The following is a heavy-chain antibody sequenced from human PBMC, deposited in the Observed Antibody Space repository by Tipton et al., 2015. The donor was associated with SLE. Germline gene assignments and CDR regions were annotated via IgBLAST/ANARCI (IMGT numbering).Heavy chain of an antibody. CDR2: INHSGST. D-gene: IGHD1-1*01. CDR1: GGSFSGYY. J-gene: IGHJ4*02. Sequence: AGLVKPSEALSLTCTVYGGSFSGYYWSWIRQPPGKGLEWIGEINHSGSTNYNPSLKNRVTISVDTSKNQFSLKLSSVTAADTAVYYCARLETGTTSNFDYWGQGTLVTVSS. V-gene: IGHV4-34*01. CDR3: ARLETGTTSNFDY.